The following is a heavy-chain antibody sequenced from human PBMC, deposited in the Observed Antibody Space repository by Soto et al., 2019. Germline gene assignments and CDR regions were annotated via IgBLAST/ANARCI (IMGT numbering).Heavy chain of an antibody. CDR2: IIPLSGKP. CDR1: RGTFSSYA. V-gene: IGHV1-69*01. J-gene: IGHJ5*01. CDR3: ARDHVYGNGFDS. Sequence: QVQLVQSGAEVKKPGSSVNVSCKASRGTFSSYAINWVRQAPGQGLEWMGGIIPLSGKPNYSQKFQGRVTITADESTSTAYMELSSLRSEDTAVYYCARDHVYGNGFDSWGQGSLVTVSS. D-gene: IGHD2-8*01.